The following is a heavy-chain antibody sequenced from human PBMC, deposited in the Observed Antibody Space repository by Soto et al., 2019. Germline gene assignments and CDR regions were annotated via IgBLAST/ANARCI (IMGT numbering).Heavy chain of an antibody. CDR2: ISPSSTYI. CDR1: GLNFEKCS. CDR3: ATDTGDIEVVPATT. V-gene: IGHV3-21*04. Sequence: GGSLRLSCAASGLNFEKCSMNWVRQPPGKGPEWLASISPSSTYIRYADSVKGRFTISRDNARNSLSLQMMNLRADDTAIYYCATDTGDIEVVPATTWGQGTLVTVSS. J-gene: IGHJ4*02. D-gene: IGHD2-15*01.